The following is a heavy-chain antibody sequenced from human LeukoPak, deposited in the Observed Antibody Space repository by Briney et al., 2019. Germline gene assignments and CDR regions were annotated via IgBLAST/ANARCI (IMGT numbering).Heavy chain of an antibody. CDR3: ARAYQSNWFDP. CDR2: INHSGST. V-gene: IGHV4-34*01. D-gene: IGHD2-2*01. J-gene: IGHJ5*02. CDR1: GGSFSGYY. Sequence: PSETLSLTCAVYGGSFSGYYWSWIRQPPGKGLEWIGEINHSGSTNYNPSLKSRVTISADTSKNQFSLKLSSVTAADTAVYYCARAYQSNWFDPWGQGTLVTVSS.